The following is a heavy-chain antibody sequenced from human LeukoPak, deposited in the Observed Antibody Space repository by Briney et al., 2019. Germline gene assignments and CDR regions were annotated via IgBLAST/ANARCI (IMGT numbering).Heavy chain of an antibody. CDR2: INHSGST. CDR1: GGSFSGYY. CDR3: ARDLADYGEPFDY. D-gene: IGHD4-17*01. Sequence: PSETLSLTCAVYGGSFSGYYWSWIRQPPEKGLEWIGEINHSGSTNYNPSLKSRVTISVDTSRNQFSLKLSSVTAADTAVYYCARDLADYGEPFDYWGQGTLVTVSS. J-gene: IGHJ4*02. V-gene: IGHV4-34*01.